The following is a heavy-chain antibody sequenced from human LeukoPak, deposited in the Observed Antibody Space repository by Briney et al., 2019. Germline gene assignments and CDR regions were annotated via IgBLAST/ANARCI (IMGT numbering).Heavy chain of an antibody. CDR2: ISESGTGT. D-gene: IGHD6-19*01. J-gene: IGHJ4*02. CDR1: GLPFSSYA. V-gene: IGHV3-23*01. Sequence: GGSLRLSCAASGLPFSSYAMSWVRQAPGKGLEWVSAISESGTGTYYADSVRGRFTISRDNSKNTLSLQMNSLRVEDTAVYYCAKNQHLTSAVAGFDYWGQGTLVTVSS. CDR3: AKNQHLTSAVAGFDY.